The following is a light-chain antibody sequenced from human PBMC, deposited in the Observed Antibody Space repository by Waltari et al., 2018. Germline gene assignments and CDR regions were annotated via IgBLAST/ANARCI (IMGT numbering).Light chain of an antibody. CDR3: QQYYNSPPT. CDR2: WAS. Sequence: DIVMTQSPDSLAVSLGERATLNCKSSQSILYYKNYLAWYQQKPGQPPKLLIYWASTRESGVPDRFSGSGSGTDFTLTISSLQAEDVAIYFCQQYYNSPPTFGQGTKVQIK. J-gene: IGKJ1*01. CDR1: QSILYYKNY. V-gene: IGKV4-1*01.